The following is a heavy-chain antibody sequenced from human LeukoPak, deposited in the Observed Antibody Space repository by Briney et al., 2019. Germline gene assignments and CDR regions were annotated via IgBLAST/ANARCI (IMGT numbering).Heavy chain of an antibody. D-gene: IGHD3-3*01. Sequence: PGGSLRLSCAASGFTFSNYWMSWVRQAPGKGLEWVANIKQDGSVKQYVDSIKGRFTISRDNAKNILYLQMDSLRVEDTAVYYCARFSRVEWSFWGQGTLVTVSS. CDR3: ARFSRVEWSF. J-gene: IGHJ4*02. V-gene: IGHV3-7*01. CDR2: IKQDGSVK. CDR1: GFTFSNYW.